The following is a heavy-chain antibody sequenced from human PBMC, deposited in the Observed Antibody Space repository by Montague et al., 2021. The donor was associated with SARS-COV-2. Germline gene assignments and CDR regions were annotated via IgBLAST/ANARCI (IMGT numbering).Heavy chain of an antibody. V-gene: IGHV4-61*02. D-gene: IGHD3-9*01. CDR2: IDASGTT. J-gene: IGHJ6*02. CDR3: ARSAFRYFDRPGMDV. CDR1: GRSIRSDGFY. Sequence: LSLTCTVSGRSIRSDGFYWNWIRQPAGKGLEWIGRIDASGTTNYKPSLKSRVIISLDRSKNQFSLKLSSVIAADTAVYYCARSAFRYFDRPGMDVWGQGTTVTVSS.